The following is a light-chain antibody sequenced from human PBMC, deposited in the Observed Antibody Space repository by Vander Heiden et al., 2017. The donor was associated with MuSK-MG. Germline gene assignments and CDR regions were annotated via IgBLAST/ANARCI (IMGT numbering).Light chain of an antibody. V-gene: IGLV1-36*01. CDR1: SSNSGNNA. J-gene: IGLJ3*02. Sequence: QSVLTQPHSVSAAPRQRVTISCSGSSSNSGNNAVNWYQQLAGSAPKLLFYYDDRLPSGVSDRFSGTKSGTSASLATSGLQAEEEADYYCAAWDDSLNVWVFGGGTKLTVL. CDR3: AAWDDSLNVWV. CDR2: YDD.